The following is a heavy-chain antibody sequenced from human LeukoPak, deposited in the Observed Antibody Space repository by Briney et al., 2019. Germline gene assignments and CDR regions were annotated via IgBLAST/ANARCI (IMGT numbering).Heavy chain of an antibody. J-gene: IGHJ4*02. CDR1: TGTVGGDVHY. Sequence: PSETLSLTCTVSTGTVGGDVHYWSWVRQPPGKGLECIAYFYYTGIISYNPSLKSRVTISADTAKNQLSLTLRAVTAADTAVYYYARGYRNSWYYFDRWERGTRVTVSS. D-gene: IGHD6-13*01. CDR2: FYYTGII. CDR3: ARGYRNSWYYFDR. V-gene: IGHV4-61*08.